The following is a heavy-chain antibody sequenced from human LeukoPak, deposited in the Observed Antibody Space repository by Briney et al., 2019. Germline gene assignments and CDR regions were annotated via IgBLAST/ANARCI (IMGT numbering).Heavy chain of an antibody. Sequence: WVANVKQDGSEKYYVDSVKGRFTISRDNAKNSLYLQMNSLRAEDTAVYYCARDPITMVRGVMSYWGQGTLVTVSS. CDR2: VKQDGSEK. CDR3: ARDPITMVRGVMSY. J-gene: IGHJ4*02. D-gene: IGHD3-10*01. V-gene: IGHV3-7*01.